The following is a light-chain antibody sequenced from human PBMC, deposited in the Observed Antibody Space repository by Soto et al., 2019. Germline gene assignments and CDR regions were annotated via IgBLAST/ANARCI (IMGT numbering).Light chain of an antibody. CDR2: EAS. CDR1: QSINW. Sequence: DIQLAQSPSTLSASVGDRITITCRATQSINWLAWYQQKPGKAPKLLIFEASRLESGVPSRFSGSGSGTEFTLTISSLQPDDFATYYCQQYNTYWTFGQGTKVDIK. CDR3: QQYNTYWT. V-gene: IGKV1-5*03. J-gene: IGKJ1*01.